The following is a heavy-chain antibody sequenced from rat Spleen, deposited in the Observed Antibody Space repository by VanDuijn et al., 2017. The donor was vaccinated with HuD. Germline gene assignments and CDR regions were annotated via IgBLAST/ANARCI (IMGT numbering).Heavy chain of an antibody. Sequence: QVQLKESGPGLVQPSQTLSLTCTVAGFSLTSYNVHWVRQPTGKGLEWMGIIWTGGSTYYNSALKSRLSISRDTSKSQVFLKMNSLQTEDTAMYFCARLTIGSWGQGVMVTVSS. J-gene: IGHJ2*01. CDR2: IWTGGST. CDR1: GFSLTSYN. CDR3: ARLTIGS. D-gene: IGHD1-3*01. V-gene: IGHV2-30*01.